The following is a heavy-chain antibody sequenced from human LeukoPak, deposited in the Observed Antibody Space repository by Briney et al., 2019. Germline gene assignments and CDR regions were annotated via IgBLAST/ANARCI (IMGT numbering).Heavy chain of an antibody. J-gene: IGHJ4*02. V-gene: IGHV4-39*01. D-gene: IGHD2-15*01. CDR3: ARHARYCSGGSCYYYFDY. Sequence: SETLSLTCTVSGGSISSSSYYWGWIRQPPGKGLEWIGSIYYSGSTYYNPSLKSRVTISVDTSKNQFSLKLGSVTAADTAVYYCARHARYCSGGSCYYYFDYWGQGTLVTVSS. CDR1: GGSISSSSYY. CDR2: IYYSGST.